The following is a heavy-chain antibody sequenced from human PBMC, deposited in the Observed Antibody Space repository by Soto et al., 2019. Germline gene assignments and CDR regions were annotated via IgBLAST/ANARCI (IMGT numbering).Heavy chain of an antibody. D-gene: IGHD3-10*01. CDR3: AREHYYGSGSYTAAFDI. V-gene: IGHV3-7*01. J-gene: IGHJ3*02. CDR2: IKQDGSGK. Sequence: GGSLRLSCAASGFTFSSYWMSWVRQAPGKGLEWVANIKQDGSGKYYVDSVKGRFTIAGDNAKNPLYLQRNSLRAEDTAVYYCAREHYYGSGSYTAAFDIWGQGTMVTVSS. CDR1: GFTFSSYW.